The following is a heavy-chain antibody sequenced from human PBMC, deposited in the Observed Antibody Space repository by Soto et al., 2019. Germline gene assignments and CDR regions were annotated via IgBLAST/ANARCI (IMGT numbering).Heavy chain of an antibody. D-gene: IGHD6-19*01. CDR3: ARVKIAVAGVFDY. J-gene: IGHJ4*02. CDR1: GFTFSDYY. V-gene: IGHV3-11*05. CDR2: ISSSSSYT. Sequence: GGSLRLSCAASGFTFSDYYMSWIRQAPGKGLEWVSYISSSSSYTNYADSVKGRFTISRDNAKNSLYLQMNSLRAEDTAVYYCARVKIAVAGVFDYWGQGTLVTVSS.